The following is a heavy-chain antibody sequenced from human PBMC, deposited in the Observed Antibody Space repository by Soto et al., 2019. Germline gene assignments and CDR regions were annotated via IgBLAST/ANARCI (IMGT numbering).Heavy chain of an antibody. CDR2: IRYDGSNI. CDR3: AKDRHPDGIWSFDF. CDR1: GSIFRGYG. J-gene: IGHJ4*02. V-gene: IGHV3-33*06. D-gene: IGHD3-9*01. Sequence: GGSLRLSCAASGSIFRGYGMHWVRQAPGKGLEWVAVIRYDGSNINYADSVMGRFTISRDNSRSMVVLRMSSLRAEDTGIYYCAKDRHPDGIWSFDFWGQGTLVTVSS.